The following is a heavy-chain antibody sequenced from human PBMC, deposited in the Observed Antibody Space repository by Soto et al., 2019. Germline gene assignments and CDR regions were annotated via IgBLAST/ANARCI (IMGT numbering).Heavy chain of an antibody. J-gene: IGHJ3*02. CDR1: GLTFSSYA. D-gene: IGHD3-16*01. Sequence: PGGSLRLSCAASGLTFSSYAMSWVRQAPGKGLEWVSAISGSGGSTYYADSVKGRFTISRDNSKNTLYLQMNSLRAEDTAVYYCAKNYDYIHRPIDIWGQGTMVTVSS. CDR2: ISGSGGST. CDR3: AKNYDYIHRPIDI. V-gene: IGHV3-23*01.